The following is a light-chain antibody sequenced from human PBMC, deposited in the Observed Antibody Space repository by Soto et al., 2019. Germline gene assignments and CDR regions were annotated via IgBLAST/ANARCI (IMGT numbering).Light chain of an antibody. J-gene: IGKJ3*01. V-gene: IGKV3-11*01. CDR1: QSVRSS. Sequence: EIVLTQSPDTLSLSPGERATLSCRASQSVRSSLAWYQQKPGQAPRLLIYDASNRATGIPARFSGSGSGTDFTLTIRSLAPEDFAFYYCPHRSNCPPDVTFGPATNVDIK. CDR3: PHRSNCPPDVT. CDR2: DAS.